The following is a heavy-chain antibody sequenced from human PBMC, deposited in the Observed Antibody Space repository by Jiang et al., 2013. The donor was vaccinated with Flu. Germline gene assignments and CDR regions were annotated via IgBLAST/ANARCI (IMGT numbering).Heavy chain of an antibody. Sequence: KPSETLSLTCTVSGGSISSSSYYWGWIRQPPGKGLEWIGSIYYSGSTYYNPSLKSRVTISVDTSKNHFSLRLTSMTAADTAVYYCATQVGAIGRSNPWGQGTLVTVSS. D-gene: IGHD1-26*01. CDR1: GGSISSSSYY. J-gene: IGHJ5*02. CDR3: ATQVGAIGRSNP. V-gene: IGHV4-39*07. CDR2: IYYSGST.